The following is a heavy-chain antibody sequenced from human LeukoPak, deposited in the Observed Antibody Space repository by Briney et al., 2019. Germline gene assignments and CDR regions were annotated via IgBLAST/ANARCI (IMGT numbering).Heavy chain of an antibody. CDR2: ISYDGSNK. V-gene: IGHV3-30*18. D-gene: IGHD6-13*01. Sequence: GALRLSCAASGFTFSSYGMHWVRQAPGKGLEWVAVISYDGSNKYYADSVKGRFTISRDNSKNTLYLQMNSLRAEDTAVYYCAKAPPKYSSSWASGYFDYWGQGTLVTVSS. CDR3: AKAPPKYSSSWASGYFDY. J-gene: IGHJ4*02. CDR1: GFTFSSYG.